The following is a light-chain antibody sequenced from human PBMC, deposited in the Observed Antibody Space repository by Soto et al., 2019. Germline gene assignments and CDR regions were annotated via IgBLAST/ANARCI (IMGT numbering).Light chain of an antibody. V-gene: IGKV3-11*01. CDR1: QSVFSS. Sequence: EIVLTQSPVTLSLSPGERATLSCRASQSVFSSLAWYQQKPGQAPRLLIYDASNRATAIPARFRGSGSGTDFTLTISSLEPEDFAVYYCHQRRNWPLTFGGGTKVEIK. J-gene: IGKJ4*01. CDR3: HQRRNWPLT. CDR2: DAS.